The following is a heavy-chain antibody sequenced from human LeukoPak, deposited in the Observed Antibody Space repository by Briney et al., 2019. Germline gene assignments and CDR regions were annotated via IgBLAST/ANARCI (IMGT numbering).Heavy chain of an antibody. D-gene: IGHD3-3*01. CDR1: GFTFSSYA. CDR3: ARGDGEYYDFWSGYDY. Sequence: GGSLRLSCAASGFTFSSYAMSWVRQAPGKGLEWVSAISGSGGSTYYADSVKGRFTISRDNSKNTLYLQMNSLRAEDTAVYYCARGDGEYYDFWSGYDYWGQGTLVTVSS. V-gene: IGHV3-23*01. CDR2: ISGSGGST. J-gene: IGHJ4*02.